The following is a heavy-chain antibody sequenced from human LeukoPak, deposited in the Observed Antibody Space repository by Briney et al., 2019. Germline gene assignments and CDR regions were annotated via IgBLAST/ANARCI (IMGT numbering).Heavy chain of an antibody. Sequence: QPGGSLRLSCAASGFTFSSYWMHWVRQAPGKGLVWVSRINSDGSSTSYADSVKGRSTISRDNAKNTLYLQMNSLRAEDTAVYYCARVDPTVAFDYWGQGTLVTVSS. D-gene: IGHD4-23*01. V-gene: IGHV3-74*01. CDR3: ARVDPTVAFDY. CDR1: GFTFSSYW. J-gene: IGHJ4*02. CDR2: INSDGSST.